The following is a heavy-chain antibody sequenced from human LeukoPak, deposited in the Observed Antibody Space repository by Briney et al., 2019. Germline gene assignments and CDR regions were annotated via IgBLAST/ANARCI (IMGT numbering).Heavy chain of an antibody. Sequence: SETLSLTCTVSGDSISSSGYYWDWIRQPPGKGLEWIGSIHNSGSTYYNPSLKSRVTISVDTSKNQFSLKPSSVTAADTAVYYCARFMYYYGSGSPIWGQGTMVTVSS. V-gene: IGHV4-39*07. CDR1: GDSISSSGYY. J-gene: IGHJ3*02. CDR2: IHNSGST. D-gene: IGHD3-10*01. CDR3: ARFMYYYGSGSPI.